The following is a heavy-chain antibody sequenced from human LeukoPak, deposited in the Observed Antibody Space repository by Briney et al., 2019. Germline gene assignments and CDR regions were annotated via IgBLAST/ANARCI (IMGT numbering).Heavy chain of an antibody. Sequence: GGSLRLSCAASGFTVSSNYMSWVRQAPGKGLEWVSVIYSGGTTNYADSVKGRFTISRDNSKNTLYLQINSLRAEDTAVYYCARAHSSGPDAFDIWGQGTMVTVSS. J-gene: IGHJ3*02. CDR2: IYSGGTT. CDR3: ARAHSSGPDAFDI. CDR1: GFTVSSNY. V-gene: IGHV3-66*01. D-gene: IGHD3-22*01.